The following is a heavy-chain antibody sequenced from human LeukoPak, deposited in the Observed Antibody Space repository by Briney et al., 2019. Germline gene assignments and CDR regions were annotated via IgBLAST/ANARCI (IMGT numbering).Heavy chain of an antibody. CDR3: AKGGRVVGASSYFDY. CDR2: ISGSGGST. Sequence: GGSLRLSCAASGFTFSSYAMSWVRQAPGMGLEWVSAISGSGGSTYYADSVKGRFTISRDNSKNTLYLQMNSLRAEDTAVYYCAKGGRVVGASSYFDYWGQGTLVTVSS. V-gene: IGHV3-23*01. J-gene: IGHJ4*02. CDR1: GFTFSSYA. D-gene: IGHD1-26*01.